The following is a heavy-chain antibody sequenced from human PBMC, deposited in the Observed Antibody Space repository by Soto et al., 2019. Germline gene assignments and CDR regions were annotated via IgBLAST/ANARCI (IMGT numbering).Heavy chain of an antibody. D-gene: IGHD3-9*01. CDR2: VYYSGST. Sequence: PMETLSLTYNVSGGSVSSSSYYSGWVRQPPGKGLEWIGSVYYSGSTYYNPSLESRVTISVDKSKNQFSLKLMSLSAADTAVYYCGRLEGLATISYYFDYWGQGALVTVSS. CDR3: GRLEGLATISYYFDY. J-gene: IGHJ4*02. CDR1: GGSVSSSSYY. V-gene: IGHV4-39*01.